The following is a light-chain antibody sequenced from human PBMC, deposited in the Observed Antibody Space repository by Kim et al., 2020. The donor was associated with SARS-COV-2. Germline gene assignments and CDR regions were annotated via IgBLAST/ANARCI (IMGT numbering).Light chain of an antibody. CDR3: ASWDDTVSGWV. Sequence: VTISCSGSGFGIGIQTVKWYQRRLPGAAPNLLIYRNDQRPSGAGGRSCGSKSGTSASLAISGLRSDDEATYYCASWDDTVSGWVFGGGTQLTVL. CDR2: RND. CDR1: GFGIGIQT. V-gene: IGLV1-44*01. J-gene: IGLJ3*02.